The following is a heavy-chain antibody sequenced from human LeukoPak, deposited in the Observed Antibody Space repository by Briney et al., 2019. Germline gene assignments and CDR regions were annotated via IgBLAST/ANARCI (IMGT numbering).Heavy chain of an antibody. CDR3: ARAMAY. J-gene: IGHJ4*02. Sequence: GRSLRLSCAASGFTFSSYAMHWVRQAPGKGLEWVAVISYDGSNKYYADSVKGRFTISRDNSKNTLYLQMNNLRAEDTAVYYCARAMAYWGQGTLVTVSS. V-gene: IGHV3-30*04. CDR1: GFTFSSYA. D-gene: IGHD5-24*01. CDR2: ISYDGSNK.